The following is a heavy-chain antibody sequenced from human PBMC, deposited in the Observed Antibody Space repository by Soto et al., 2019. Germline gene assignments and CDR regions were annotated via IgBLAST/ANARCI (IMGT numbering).Heavy chain of an antibody. Sequence: GESLKISCKGSGYSFASYWISWVRQMPAKGLEWMGRIDPSDSYANYSPSFQGHVTISATKSITTVFLQWSSLRASDTAMYYCARQIYDSDTGPNFQYYFDSWGQGTPVTVSS. CDR1: GYSFASYW. CDR2: IDPSDSYA. V-gene: IGHV5-10-1*01. CDR3: ARQIYDSDTGPNFQYYFDS. D-gene: IGHD3-22*01. J-gene: IGHJ4*02.